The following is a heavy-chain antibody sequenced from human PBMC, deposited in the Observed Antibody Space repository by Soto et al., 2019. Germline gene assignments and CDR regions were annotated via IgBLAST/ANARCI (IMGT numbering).Heavy chain of an antibody. J-gene: IGHJ4*02. D-gene: IGHD3-3*01. CDR3: ARGPSGQRDDFDY. CDR1: GFTFSSYG. V-gene: IGHV3-33*01. Sequence: QVQLLESGGGVVQPGRSLRLSCAASGFTFSSYGMHWVRQAPGKGLEWVAVIWYDGSNKYYAYSVKGRFTISRDNSKNTLYLQMNSLRAEDTAVYYCARGPSGQRDDFDYWCQGTLVTVSS. CDR2: IWYDGSNK.